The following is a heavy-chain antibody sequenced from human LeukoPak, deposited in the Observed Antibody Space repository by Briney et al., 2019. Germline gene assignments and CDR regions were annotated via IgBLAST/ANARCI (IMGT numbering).Heavy chain of an antibody. V-gene: IGHV3-30*18. D-gene: IGHD3-10*01. CDR1: GFTFSNYG. CDR2: ISHDGTDK. CDR3: AKGAFGSRSTSFADY. Sequence: GGSLRLSCAASGFTFSNYGMHWVRQAPGKGLEWAAVISHDGTDKYYSDPVKGRFTISRDNSKNTLFLQMNSLRAEDTAVYYCAKGAFGSRSTSFADYWGQGTLVTVSS. J-gene: IGHJ4*02.